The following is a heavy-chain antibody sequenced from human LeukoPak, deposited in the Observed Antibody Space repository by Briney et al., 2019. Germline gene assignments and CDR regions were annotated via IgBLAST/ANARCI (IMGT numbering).Heavy chain of an antibody. CDR2: IRSKAYGGTT. CDR1: GFTFDDYG. CDR3: TGSFGELTFFDY. Sequence: QSGGSLRLSCAASGFTFDDYGMSWVRQAPGKGLEWVGFIRSKAYGGTTEYAASVKGRFTISRDDSKSIAYLQMNSLKIEDTAVYYCTGSFGELTFFDYWGQGTLVTVSS. J-gene: IGHJ4*02. D-gene: IGHD3-10*01. V-gene: IGHV3-49*04.